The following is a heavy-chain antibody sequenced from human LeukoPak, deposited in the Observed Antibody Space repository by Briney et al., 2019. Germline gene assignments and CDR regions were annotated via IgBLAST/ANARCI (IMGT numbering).Heavy chain of an antibody. J-gene: IGHJ5*02. CDR3: AKEYYGDYENWFDP. Sequence: GGSLRLSCAASGFTFSSYAMSWVRQAPGKGLEWVSTISGSGGSTYYADSVKGRFTISRDNSKNTLYLQMNSLRAVDTAVYYCAKEYYGDYENWFDPWGQGTLVTVSS. CDR2: ISGSGGST. CDR1: GFTFSSYA. D-gene: IGHD4-17*01. V-gene: IGHV3-23*01.